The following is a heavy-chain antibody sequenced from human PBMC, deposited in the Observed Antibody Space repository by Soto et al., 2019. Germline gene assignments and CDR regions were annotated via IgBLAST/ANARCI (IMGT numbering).Heavy chain of an antibody. CDR1: GGSVSSNSYS. J-gene: IGHJ4*02. CDR2: IYYSGST. CDR3: ASDSYGSLGLDY. Sequence: TVSGGSVSSNSYSWGWIRQPPGKGLEWIGCIYYSGSTYYNPSLKSRVTISVDTSKNQFSLKLSSVTAADTAVYYCASDSYGSLGLDYWGQGTLVTVSS. V-gene: IGHV4-39*07. D-gene: IGHD5-18*01.